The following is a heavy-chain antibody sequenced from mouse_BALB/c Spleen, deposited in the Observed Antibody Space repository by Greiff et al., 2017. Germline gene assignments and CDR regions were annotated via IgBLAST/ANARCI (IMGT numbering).Heavy chain of an antibody. Sequence: QVQLKESGPELVKPGASVRISCKASGYTFTSYYIHWVKQRPGQGLEWIGWIYPGNVNTKYNEKFKGKATLTADKSSSTAYMQLSSLTSEDSAVYFCARPYGNSFFAYWGQGTLVTVSA. CDR1: GYTFTSYY. CDR3: ARPYGNSFFAY. V-gene: IGHV1S56*01. CDR2: IYPGNVNT. D-gene: IGHD2-1*01. J-gene: IGHJ3*01.